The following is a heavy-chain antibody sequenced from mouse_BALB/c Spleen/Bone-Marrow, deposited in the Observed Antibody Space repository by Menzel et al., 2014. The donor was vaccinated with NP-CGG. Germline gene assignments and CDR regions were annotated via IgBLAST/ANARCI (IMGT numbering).Heavy chain of an antibody. CDR3: APYYYGRWFTY. D-gene: IGHD1-1*01. V-gene: IGHV14-3*02. CDR2: IDPVNGNT. CDR1: GFNIKDPY. J-gene: IGHJ3*01. Sequence: VQLKQSGAELVKPGASVKLSCTASGFNIKDPYMHWVEQRPEQGLEWIGRIDPVNGNTKYDPKFQGKATITADTSSNTAYLQLSSLTSEDTAVYYCAPYYYGRWFTYWGQGTLVTVSA.